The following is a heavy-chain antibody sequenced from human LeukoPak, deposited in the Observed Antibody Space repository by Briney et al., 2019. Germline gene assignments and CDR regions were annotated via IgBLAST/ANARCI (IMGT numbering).Heavy chain of an antibody. J-gene: IGHJ4*02. CDR1: GFTFSSYG. CDR2: ISYDGSNK. V-gene: IGHV3-30*18. D-gene: IGHD6-6*01. Sequence: GGSLSLSCVASGFTFSSYGMHWVRQAPGKGLEWVAVISYDGSNKYYEDSVKGRFTISRDNSKNTLYLQMNSLRAEDTAVYYCAKDGQYSSSPPYYFDYWGQGTLVTVSS. CDR3: AKDGQYSSSPPYYFDY.